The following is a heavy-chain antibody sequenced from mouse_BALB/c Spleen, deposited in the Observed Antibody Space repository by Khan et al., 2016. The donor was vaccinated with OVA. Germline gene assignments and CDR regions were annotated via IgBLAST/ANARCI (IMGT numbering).Heavy chain of an antibody. CDR3: ARTARIKY. V-gene: IGHV3-1*02. CDR1: GYSITSGYG. Sequence: EVKLLESGPGLVKPSQSLSLTCTVTGYSITSGYGWNWLRPFPGNKLEWMGYINYSGCTNYNPSLKSRISITRDTSKNQFFLQLNSVTTEDTATYYCARTARIKYWGQGTTLTVSS. J-gene: IGHJ2*01. CDR2: INYSGCT. D-gene: IGHD1-2*01.